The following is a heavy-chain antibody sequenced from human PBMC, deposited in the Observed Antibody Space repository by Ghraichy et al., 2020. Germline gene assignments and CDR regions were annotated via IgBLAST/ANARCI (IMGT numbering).Heavy chain of an antibody. V-gene: IGHV3-23*01. D-gene: IGHD4-17*01. CDR2: ISRSDGNT. Sequence: GGSLRLSCAATGFTFSTYVISWVGQAPGKGLEWVSTISRSDGNTFYANSVKARFTISRDNSKNTLYLQMNSLRAEDTAVYYCAKDDGGDYLTSFDYCGQGALVTVSP. J-gene: IGHJ4*02. CDR1: GFTFSTYV. CDR3: AKDDGGDYLTSFDY.